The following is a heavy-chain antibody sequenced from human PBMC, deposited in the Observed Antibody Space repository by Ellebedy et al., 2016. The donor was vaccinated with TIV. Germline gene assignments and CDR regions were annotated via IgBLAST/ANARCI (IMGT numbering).Heavy chain of an antibody. CDR1: GFDFDESA. CDR2: IAWNGAWI. CDR3: AKDLSSGTFGKLWGCFDS. Sequence: SLKISXGASGFDFDESAMHWVRQRPGKGLEWVARIAWNGAWIAYADSVKGRFTISRDNSQKTLHLQMNSLRVEDTALYYCAKDLSSGTFGKLWGCFDSWGQGTLVTVSS. D-gene: IGHD2-21*01. J-gene: IGHJ5*01. V-gene: IGHV3-9*01.